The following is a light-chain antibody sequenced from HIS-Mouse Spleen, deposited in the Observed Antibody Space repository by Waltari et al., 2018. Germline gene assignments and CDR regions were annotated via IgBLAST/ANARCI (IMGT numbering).Light chain of an antibody. CDR1: ACPKKY. V-gene: IGLV3-10*01. CDR3: SSYTSSSTLV. Sequence: SYELTQPPSVSVSPGQTARITCSGDACPKKYAYWYQQKSGQSPALVIYEDSKRPSGIPERFSGSKSGNTASLTISGLQAEDEADYYCSSYTSSSTLVFGTGTKVTVL. CDR2: EDS. J-gene: IGLJ1*01.